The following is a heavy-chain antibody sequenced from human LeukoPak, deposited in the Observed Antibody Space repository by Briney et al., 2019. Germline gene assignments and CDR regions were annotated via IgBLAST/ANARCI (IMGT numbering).Heavy chain of an antibody. CDR2: ISSSGSTT. Sequence: GGSLRLSCAASGFTFSSYEMNWVRQAPGKGLEWVSYISSSGSTTYYADSVKGRFTISRDNAKNSLYLQMNSLRAEDTAVYYCARETYYYDSSGDYFDYWGQGTLVTVSS. V-gene: IGHV3-48*03. CDR3: ARETYYYDSSGDYFDY. J-gene: IGHJ4*02. D-gene: IGHD3-22*01. CDR1: GFTFSSYE.